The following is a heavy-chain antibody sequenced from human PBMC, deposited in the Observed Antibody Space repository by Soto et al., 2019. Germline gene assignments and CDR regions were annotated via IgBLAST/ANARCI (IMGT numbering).Heavy chain of an antibody. V-gene: IGHV1-18*01. Sequence: VASVKVSCKASGFTFTSYGISWVRQSPGQGLEWMGWISAYNGNTNYAQKLQGRVTMTTDTSTSTAYMELRSLRSDDTAVYYCARDESAVVTRRNWFDPWGQGTLVTVSS. CDR1: GFTFTSYG. D-gene: IGHD2-21*02. CDR3: ARDESAVVTRRNWFDP. CDR2: ISAYNGNT. J-gene: IGHJ5*02.